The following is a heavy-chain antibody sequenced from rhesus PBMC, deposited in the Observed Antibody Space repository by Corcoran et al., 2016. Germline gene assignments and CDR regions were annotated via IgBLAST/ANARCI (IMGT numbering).Heavy chain of an antibody. CDR2: IGGITGNS. CDR1: GYSISSGYY. J-gene: IGHJ4*01. CDR3: ARQGGLAAGRVFDF. V-gene: IGHV4-99*01. D-gene: IGHD6-13*01. Sequence: QVQLQESGPGLVKPSETLSLTCAVSGYSISSGYYWGWLRQPPGKGLEYIGYIGGITGNSYYNPSLKSRVTISKDTSKNQFSLELSSVTAADTAIYYCARQGGLAAGRVFDFWGQGVLVTVSS.